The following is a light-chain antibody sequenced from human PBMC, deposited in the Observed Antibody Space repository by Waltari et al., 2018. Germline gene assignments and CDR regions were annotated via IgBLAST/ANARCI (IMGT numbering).Light chain of an antibody. V-gene: IGLV2-14*03. CDR3: SSYTRSSTLYV. CDR1: SSDVGGYNY. CDR2: DVR. Sequence: QSALTQPASVSGSPGQSITISCTGTSSDVGGYNYVSWYQQHPGKAPKLMIYDVRNRPSGVSNRFSGSQAGNAASLTISGLQAEDEADYYCSSYTRSSTLYVFGTGTKVTVL. J-gene: IGLJ1*01.